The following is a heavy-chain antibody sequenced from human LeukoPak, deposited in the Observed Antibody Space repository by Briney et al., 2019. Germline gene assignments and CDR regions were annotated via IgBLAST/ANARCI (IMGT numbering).Heavy chain of an antibody. CDR3: ARGRQWLVLDAFDI. CDR1: GFTVSSNY. V-gene: IGHV3-53*04. Sequence: GGSLRLSCAASGFTVSSNYMSWVRQAPGKGLEWVTVIYSGGSTYYADSVKGRFTISRHNSKNTLYLQMNSLRAEDTAVYYCARGRQWLVLDAFDIWGQGTMVTVSS. CDR2: IYSGGST. J-gene: IGHJ3*02. D-gene: IGHD6-19*01.